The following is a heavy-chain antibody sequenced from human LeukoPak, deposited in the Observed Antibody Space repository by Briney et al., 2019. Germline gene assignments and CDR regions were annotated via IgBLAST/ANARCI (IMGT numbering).Heavy chain of an antibody. D-gene: IGHD3-10*01. CDR1: GYTFTGYY. CDR2: INPNSGGT. V-gene: IGHV1-2*02. Sequence: ASVKVSCKASGYTFTGYYMHWVRQAPGQGLEWMGWINPNSGGTNYAQKFQGRVTMTRDTSISTAYMELSSLRSEDTAVYYCARGSVHYYGSGSPNDYWGQGTLVTVSS. J-gene: IGHJ4*02. CDR3: ARGSVHYYGSGSPNDY.